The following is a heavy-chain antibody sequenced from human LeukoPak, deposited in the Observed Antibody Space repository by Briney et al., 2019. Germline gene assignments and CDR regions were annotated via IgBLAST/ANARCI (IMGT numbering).Heavy chain of an antibody. D-gene: IGHD6-19*01. J-gene: IGHJ4*02. Sequence: GGSLRLSCAGSGFSFSSYGMHWVRQAPGKGLEWMAFIRSDGSNKYYADSVKGRFTISRDNSKNTLYLQMNSLRAEDTAVYCCARILDSAWGELGYWGQGTLVTVSS. CDR2: IRSDGSNK. V-gene: IGHV3-30*02. CDR1: GFSFSSYG. CDR3: ARILDSAWGELGY.